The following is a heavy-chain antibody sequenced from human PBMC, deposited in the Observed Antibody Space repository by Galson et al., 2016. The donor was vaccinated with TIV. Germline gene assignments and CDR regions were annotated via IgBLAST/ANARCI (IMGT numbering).Heavy chain of an antibody. CDR1: GYTFTSYG. Sequence: SVKVSCKASGYTFTSYGISWVRQAPGQGLEWMGWISTYNGNTNYVPKLQGRVAMTTDTSTSTAYMELRSLRSDDSAVYYCSRDYRLDVSCGYRSPFDYWGQGTPVTVSS. CDR2: ISTYNGNT. V-gene: IGHV1-18*01. D-gene: IGHD3-22*01. CDR3: SRDYRLDVSCGYRSPFDY. J-gene: IGHJ4*02.